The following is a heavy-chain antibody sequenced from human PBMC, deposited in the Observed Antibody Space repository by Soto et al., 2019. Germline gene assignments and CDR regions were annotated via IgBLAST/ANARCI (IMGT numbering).Heavy chain of an antibody. Sequence: TSETLSLTCTVSGDSMSPFYWNWIRQSPGKGLEWIGYIYYSGNTNYNPSLKSRVAISVDRSKNQFYLQLTSVTAADTAVYYCATSYGNAWYTYWGQGTQVTVSS. CDR2: IYYSGNT. CDR3: ATSYGNAWYTY. CDR1: GDSMSPFY. J-gene: IGHJ4*02. D-gene: IGHD6-13*01. V-gene: IGHV4-59*13.